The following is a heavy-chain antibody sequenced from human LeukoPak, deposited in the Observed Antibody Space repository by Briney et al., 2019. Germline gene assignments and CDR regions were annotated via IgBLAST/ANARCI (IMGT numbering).Heavy chain of an antibody. CDR2: INPNSGGT. V-gene: IGHV1-2*06. J-gene: IGHJ3*02. CDR3: ARDRLPFLGYCSGGSCSVAXDX. Sequence: ASVKVSCKASGYTFTGYYMHWVRQAPGQGLEWMGRINPNSGGTNYAQKFQGRVTMTRDTSISTAYMELSRLRSDDTAVYYCARDRLPFLGYCSGGSCSVAXDXXGQGXXVTV. CDR1: GYTFTGYY. D-gene: IGHD2-15*01.